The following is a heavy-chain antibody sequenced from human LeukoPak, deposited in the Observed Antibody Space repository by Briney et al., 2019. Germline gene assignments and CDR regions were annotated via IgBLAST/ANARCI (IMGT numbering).Heavy chain of an antibody. CDR3: ASVVGGYYPPVEAFDI. V-gene: IGHV3-74*01. Sequence: GGSLRLSCAASGFTFSSCWMHWVRRAPGKGLVWVSRFNNDGSSTSYADSVKGRFTVSRDNAKNTLYLAMHSLRDEDTAVYYCASVVGGYYPPVEAFDIWGQGTMVTVSS. J-gene: IGHJ3*02. CDR1: GFTFSSCW. CDR2: FNNDGSST. D-gene: IGHD3-3*01.